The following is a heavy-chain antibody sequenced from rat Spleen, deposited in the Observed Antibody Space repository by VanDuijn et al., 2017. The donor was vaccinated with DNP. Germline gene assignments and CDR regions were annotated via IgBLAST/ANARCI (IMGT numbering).Heavy chain of an antibody. CDR3: ARHNSGHAGIFDY. D-gene: IGHD4-3*01. CDR2: IWGDGST. CDR1: GFSLTTYG. Sequence: QVQMKETGPGLVQTTQTLSVTCTVSGFSLTTYGVHWVRQAPGKGLEWMGIIWGDGSTNYNSALKSRLSISRDTSKSQVFLTMNSLQTEDTATYYCARHNSGHAGIFDYWGQGVMVTVSS. J-gene: IGHJ2*01. V-gene: IGHV2-77*01.